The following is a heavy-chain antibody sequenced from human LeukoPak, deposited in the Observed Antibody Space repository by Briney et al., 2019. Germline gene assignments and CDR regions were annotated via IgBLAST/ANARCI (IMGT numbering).Heavy chain of an antibody. J-gene: IGHJ4*02. CDR1: GFTFSSYG. D-gene: IGHD3-22*01. CDR2: ISYDGSNK. Sequence: GGSLRLSCAASGFTFSSYGMHWVRQAPGKGLEWVAVISYDGSNKYYADSVKGRFTISRDNSKNTLYLQMNSLRAEDTAVYYCAKSYYYDSSGYYYEDYFDYWGQGTLVTVSS. CDR3: AKSYYYDSSGYYYEDYFDY. V-gene: IGHV3-30*18.